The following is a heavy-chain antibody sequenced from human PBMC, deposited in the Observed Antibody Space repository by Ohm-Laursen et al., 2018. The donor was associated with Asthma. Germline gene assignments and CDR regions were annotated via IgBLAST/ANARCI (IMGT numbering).Heavy chain of an antibody. CDR3: ARGVGSVRHNWFDP. D-gene: IGHD1-26*01. Sequence: SQTLSLTCTVSGGSISSGDYYWSWIRQPPGKGLEWIGYIYYSGSTYYNPSLKSRVTISVDTSKNQFSLKLSSVTAADTAVYYCARGVGSVRHNWFDPWGQGTLVTVSS. J-gene: IGHJ5*02. CDR2: IYYSGST. CDR1: GGSISSGDYY. V-gene: IGHV4-30-4*01.